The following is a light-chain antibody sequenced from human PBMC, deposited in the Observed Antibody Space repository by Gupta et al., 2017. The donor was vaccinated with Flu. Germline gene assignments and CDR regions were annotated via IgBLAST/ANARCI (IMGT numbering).Light chain of an antibody. CDR2: DED. CDR3: QYCDQNSLCV. J-gene: IGLJ3*02. CDR1: SGSIASNH. V-gene: IGLV6-57*03. Sequence: FMLTQPHSVSESPGKTVTISCTRSSGSIASNHVQWYQQRPGSAPNIVMYDEDHRPSGVPERFSGSIDSSSTSDSITISGLKIEDDSYSESQYCDQNSLCVFGGGTKITVL.